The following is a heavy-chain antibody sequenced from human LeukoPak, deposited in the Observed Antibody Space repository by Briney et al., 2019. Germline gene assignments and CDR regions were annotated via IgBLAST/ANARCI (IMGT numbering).Heavy chain of an antibody. V-gene: IGHV4-59*01. CDR1: GGSISSYY. CDR2: IYYSGST. CDR3: ARANYYDSSILDY. J-gene: IGHJ4*02. Sequence: SETLSLTCTVSGGSISSYYWSWIRQPPGKGLEWIGYIYYSGSTNYNPSLKSRVTISVDTSKNQFSLKLSSVTAADTAVYYCARANYYDSSILDYWGQGTLVTVSS. D-gene: IGHD3-22*01.